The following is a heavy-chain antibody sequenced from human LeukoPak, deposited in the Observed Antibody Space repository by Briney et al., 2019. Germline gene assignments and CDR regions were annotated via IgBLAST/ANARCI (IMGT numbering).Heavy chain of an antibody. CDR2: IIPILGIA. J-gene: IGHJ4*02. D-gene: IGHD3-10*01. V-gene: IGHV1-69*04. Sequence: SVKVSCKASGGTFSSYAISWVRQAPGQGLEWMGRIIPILGIANYAQKFQGRVTITADKSTSTAYMELSSLRSEDTAVYYCARPTYYGSGSKFDYWGQGTLVTVSS. CDR1: GGTFSSYA. CDR3: ARPTYYGSGSKFDY.